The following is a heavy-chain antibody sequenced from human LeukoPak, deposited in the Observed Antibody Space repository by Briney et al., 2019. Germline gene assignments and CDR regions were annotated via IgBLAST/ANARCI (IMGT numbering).Heavy chain of an antibody. CDR2: INHSGST. J-gene: IGHJ6*03. CDR3: ARVALNYYYMDV. CDR1: GESFSGYY. D-gene: IGHD3-9*01. V-gene: IGHV4-34*01. Sequence: SETLSLTCAVYGESFSGYYWSWIRQPPGKGLEWIGEINHSGSTNYNPSLKSRVTISVDTSKNQFSLKLSSVTAADTAVYYCARVALNYYYMDVWGKGTTVTVSS.